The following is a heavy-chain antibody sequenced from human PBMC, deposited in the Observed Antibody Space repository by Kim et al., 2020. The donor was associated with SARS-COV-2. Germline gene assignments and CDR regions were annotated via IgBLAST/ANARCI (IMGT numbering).Heavy chain of an antibody. CDR2: IIPIFGTA. J-gene: IGHJ4*02. CDR1: GGTFSSYA. CDR3: ARAFMYYYDSSGYYLDY. Sequence: SVKVSCKASGGTFSSYAISWVRQAPGQGLEWMGGIIPIFGTANYAQKFQGRVTITADESTSTAYMELSSLRSEDTAVYYCARAFMYYYDSSGYYLDYWGQGTLVTVSS. V-gene: IGHV1-69*13. D-gene: IGHD3-22*01.